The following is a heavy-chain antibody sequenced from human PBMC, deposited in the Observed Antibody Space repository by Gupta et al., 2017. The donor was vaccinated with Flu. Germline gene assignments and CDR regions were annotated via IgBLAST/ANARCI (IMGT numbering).Heavy chain of an antibody. CDR1: GYTFTRFD. CDR3: ARGVGAVGDG. J-gene: IGHJ4*02. Sequence: QVQLVQSGAEVKKPGASVKVSCKASGYTFTRFDINWVRQATGQGLEWLGWMTPDNGITKYAQKFQGRVTMTRNASIGTAYLELSSLRSEDTDVYYCARGVGAVGDGWGQGTLLTVSS. D-gene: IGHD2-21*02. CDR2: MTPDNGIT. V-gene: IGHV1-8*01.